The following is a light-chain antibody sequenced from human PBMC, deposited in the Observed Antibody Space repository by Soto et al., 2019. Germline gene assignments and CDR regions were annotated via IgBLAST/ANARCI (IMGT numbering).Light chain of an antibody. CDR1: QSVSSY. J-gene: IGKJ4*01. V-gene: IGKV3-11*01. CDR3: QHRSSWPLT. Sequence: EIVLTQSPVTLSLSPGERATLSCRASQSVSSYLAWYQQKPGQAPRLLIYDASNRATGIPARFSGSGSGTDFTLTISSIETEDFAVYSCQHRSSWPLTFGGGTKVDIK. CDR2: DAS.